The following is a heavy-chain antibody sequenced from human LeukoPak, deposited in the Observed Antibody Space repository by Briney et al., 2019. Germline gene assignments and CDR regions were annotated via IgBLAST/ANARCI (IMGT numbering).Heavy chain of an antibody. Sequence: PGGSLRLSCAASGFIFTNYFMSWVRQATGKGLEWVASLKHDGSEKYYVDSVRGRFTISRDNTMNSLYLQMSSLRAEDTAVYYCATDRGWRTSGYYLYYLEYWGQGTLVTYSS. CDR3: ATDRGWRTSGYYLYYLEY. D-gene: IGHD3-3*01. CDR2: LKHDGSEK. J-gene: IGHJ4*02. V-gene: IGHV3-7*01. CDR1: GFIFTNYF.